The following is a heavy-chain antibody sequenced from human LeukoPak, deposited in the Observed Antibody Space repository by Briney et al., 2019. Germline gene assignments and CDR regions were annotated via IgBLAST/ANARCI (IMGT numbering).Heavy chain of an antibody. CDR3: ARDPNRDFWSGYSQPFDY. CDR2: IKQDGSEK. J-gene: IGHJ4*02. V-gene: IGHV3-7*01. CDR1: GFTFSSYW. Sequence: GSLRLSCAASGFTFSSYWMSWVRQAPGKGLEWVANIKQDGSEKYYVDSVRGRFTISRDNAKNSLYLQMNSLRAEDTAVYYCARDPNRDFWSGYSQPFDYWGQGTLVTVSS. D-gene: IGHD3-3*01.